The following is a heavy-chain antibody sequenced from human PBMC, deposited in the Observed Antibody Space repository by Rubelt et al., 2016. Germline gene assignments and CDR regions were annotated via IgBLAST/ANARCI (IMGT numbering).Heavy chain of an antibody. V-gene: IGHV4-34*01. CDR2: INHSGST. J-gene: IGHJ3*02. D-gene: IGHD2-2*02. CDR3: ARGPGRYCSSTSCYTHAFDI. Sequence: QVQLQQWGAGLLKPSETLSLTCAVYGGSFSGYYWSWIRQPPGKGLEWIGEINHSGSTNYNPSLKSRCTVLVDTSKNQFSLKLSSVTAADMAVYYCARGPGRYCSSTSCYTHAFDIWGQGTMVTVSS. CDR1: GGSFSGYY.